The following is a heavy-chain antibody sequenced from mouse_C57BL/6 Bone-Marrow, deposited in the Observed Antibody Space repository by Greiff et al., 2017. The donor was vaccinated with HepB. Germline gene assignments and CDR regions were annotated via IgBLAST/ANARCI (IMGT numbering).Heavy chain of an antibody. V-gene: IGHV2-5*01. J-gene: IGHJ3*01. Sequence: VKLMESGPGLVQPSQSLSITCTVSGFSFTSYGVHWVRQSPGKGLEWLGVIWRGGSTDYNAAFMSRLSITKDNSKSQVFFKMNSLQADDTAIYYCAKGYDYIAYWGQGTLVTVSA. CDR1: GFSFTSYG. D-gene: IGHD2-4*01. CDR3: AKGYDYIAY. CDR2: IWRGGST.